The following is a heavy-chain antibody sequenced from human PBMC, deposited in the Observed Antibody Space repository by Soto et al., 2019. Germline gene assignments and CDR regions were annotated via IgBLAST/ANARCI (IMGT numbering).Heavy chain of an antibody. D-gene: IGHD2-21*02. CDR3: AKARGDIVVVTAIRAPLSY. CDR1: GFTFSSYG. CDR2: ISYDGSNK. Sequence: GGSLRLSCAASGFTFSSYGMHWVRQAPGKGLEWVAVISYDGSNKYYADSVKGRFTISRDNSKNTPYLQMNSLRAEDTAVYYCAKARGDIVVVTAIRAPLSYWGQGTLVTVSS. J-gene: IGHJ4*02. V-gene: IGHV3-30*18.